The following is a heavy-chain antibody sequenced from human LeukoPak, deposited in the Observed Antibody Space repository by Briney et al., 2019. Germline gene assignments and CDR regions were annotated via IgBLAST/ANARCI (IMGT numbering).Heavy chain of an antibody. CDR3: AKDSGYSSGWQADY. D-gene: IGHD6-19*01. V-gene: IGHV3-30*18. CDR2: ISYDGSNK. Sequence: GRSLRLSCAASGFTFGSYGMHWVRQAPGKGLEWVAVISYDGSNKYYADSVKGRFTISRDNSKNTLYLQMNSLRAEDTAVYYCAKDSGYSSGWQADYWGQGTLVTVSS. CDR1: GFTFGSYG. J-gene: IGHJ4*02.